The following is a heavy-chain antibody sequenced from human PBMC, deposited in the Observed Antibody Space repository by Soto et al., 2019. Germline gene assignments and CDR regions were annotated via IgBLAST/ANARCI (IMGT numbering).Heavy chain of an antibody. D-gene: IGHD2-15*01. J-gene: IGHJ6*03. CDR1: GFTFSSYS. V-gene: IGHV3-21*01. Sequence: EVQLVESGGGLVKPGGSLRLSCAASGFTFSSYSMNWVRQAPGKGLEWVSSISSSSSYIYYADSVKGRFTISRDNAKNSLYLQMNSLRAEDTAVYYCARELVADHPQYYYYYMDVWGKGTTVTVSS. CDR2: ISSSSSYI. CDR3: ARELVADHPQYYYYYMDV.